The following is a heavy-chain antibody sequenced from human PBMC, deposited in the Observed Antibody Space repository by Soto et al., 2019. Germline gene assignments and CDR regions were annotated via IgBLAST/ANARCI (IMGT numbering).Heavy chain of an antibody. D-gene: IGHD3-10*01. CDR1: GFTFSHYS. Sequence: GGSLTLSCAASGFTFSHYSMNWVRQAPGKGLEWVAFVTSTSSYIYYAGSVKGRFTISRDNATNSLYLQMNTLRAEDTAVYYCAKDRGRGSPVSGGLDVWGQGNTV. J-gene: IGHJ6*02. CDR3: AKDRGRGSPVSGGLDV. V-gene: IGHV3-21*01. CDR2: VTSTSSYI.